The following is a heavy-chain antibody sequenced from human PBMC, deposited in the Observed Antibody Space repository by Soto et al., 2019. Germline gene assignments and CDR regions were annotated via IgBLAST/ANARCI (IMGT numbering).Heavy chain of an antibody. Sequence: QVQLVQSGAEVKKPGSSVKVSCKASGGTFSSYTISWVRQAPGQGLEWMGRIIPILGIANYAQKFQGRVTITADKSTSKAYMELSSLRSEDTAVYYCAIGRMATIMGHYWGQGTLVTVSS. D-gene: IGHD5-12*01. CDR1: GGTFSSYT. J-gene: IGHJ4*02. CDR2: IIPILGIA. V-gene: IGHV1-69*02. CDR3: AIGRMATIMGHY.